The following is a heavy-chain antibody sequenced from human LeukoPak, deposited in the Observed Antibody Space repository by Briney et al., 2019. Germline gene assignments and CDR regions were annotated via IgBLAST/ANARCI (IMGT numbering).Heavy chain of an antibody. CDR2: ISPNSGGT. Sequence: ASVKVSCKASGYIFTGHYMNWVRLAPGQGLEWMGRISPNSGGTDYAQKFQGKVTMTRDASISTVYMDLNRLRSDDTAIYYCARQLETTSWFDYWGQGTLVIVSS. CDR3: ARQLETTSWFDY. CDR1: GYIFTGHY. J-gene: IGHJ4*02. D-gene: IGHD2-2*01. V-gene: IGHV1-2*06.